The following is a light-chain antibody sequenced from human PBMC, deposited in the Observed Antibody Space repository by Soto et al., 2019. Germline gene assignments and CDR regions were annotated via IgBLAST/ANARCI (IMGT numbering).Light chain of an antibody. CDR2: DVS. CDR3: CSHAGSYRV. V-gene: IGLV2-11*01. CDR1: SSDVGGYNY. J-gene: IGLJ3*02. Sequence: QSALTQPRSVSGSPGQSVTISCTGTSSDVGGYNYVSWYQQHPGKAPKLMIYDVSKRPSGVPDRFSGSKSGNTASLTISGLQAEDEADYYCCSHAGSYRVFGGGTQLTV.